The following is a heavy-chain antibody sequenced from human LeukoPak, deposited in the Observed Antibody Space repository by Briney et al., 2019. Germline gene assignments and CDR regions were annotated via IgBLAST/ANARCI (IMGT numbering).Heavy chain of an antibody. CDR1: GYTFTSYY. CDR2: INPSSGST. D-gene: IGHD2-8*01. CDR3: ALNGDNKEYYYYYYMDV. J-gene: IGHJ6*03. Sequence: GASVKVSCKASGYTFTSYYMHWVRQAPGQGLEWMGIINPSSGSTSYAQRFQGRVTMTRDTSTSTVYMELSSLRSEDTAVYYCALNGDNKEYYYYYYMDVWGKGTTVTVSS. V-gene: IGHV1-46*03.